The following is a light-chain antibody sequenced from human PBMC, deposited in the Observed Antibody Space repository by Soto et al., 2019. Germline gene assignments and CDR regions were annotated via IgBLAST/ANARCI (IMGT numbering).Light chain of an antibody. J-gene: IGKJ5*01. CDR3: WEEDDWQPA. CDR1: QSVSGN. CDR2: GAS. Sequence: EIVMTQSPATLSVSPGERAALSCRASQSVSGNLAWYQQTTRRAPRLLIYGASTRATGIPARFSGSGFGIEFILTISRRESVAVAVYHWWEEDDWQPAFGQGTRLEIK. V-gene: IGKV3-15*01.